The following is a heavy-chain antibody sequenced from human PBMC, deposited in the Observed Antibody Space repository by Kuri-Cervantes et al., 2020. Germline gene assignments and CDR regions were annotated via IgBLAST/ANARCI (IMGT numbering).Heavy chain of an antibody. J-gene: IGHJ1*01. D-gene: IGHD4-17*01. Sequence: ASVKVSCKASGYTFTSYDINWVRQATGQGLEWMGWMNPNSGNTGYAQKFQGRVTMTRNTSISTAYMELSSLRSEDTAVYYCARFGDHDEYFQHWGQGTLVTVSS. CDR2: MNPNSGNT. CDR3: ARFGDHDEYFQH. CDR1: GYTFTSYD. V-gene: IGHV1-8*01.